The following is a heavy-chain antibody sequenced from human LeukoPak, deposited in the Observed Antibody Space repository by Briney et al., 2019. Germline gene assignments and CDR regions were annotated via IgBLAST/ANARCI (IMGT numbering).Heavy chain of an antibody. CDR1: GFTFSSYS. J-gene: IGHJ4*02. Sequence: GGSLRLSCAASGFTFSSYSMNWVRQAPGKGLEWVSSISSSSSYIYYADSVKGRFTISRDNAKNSLYLQMNSLRAEDTAVYYCARDSTVGAYFDYWGQETLVTVSS. CDR3: ARDSTVGAYFDY. D-gene: IGHD4-23*01. V-gene: IGHV3-21*01. CDR2: ISSSSSYI.